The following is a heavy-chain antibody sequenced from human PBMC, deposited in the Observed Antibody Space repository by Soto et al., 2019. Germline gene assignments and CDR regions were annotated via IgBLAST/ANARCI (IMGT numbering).Heavy chain of an antibody. CDR2: IYYSGST. V-gene: IGHV4-31*03. Sequence: QVQLQESGPGLVKPSQTLSLTCTVSGGSISSGGYYWSWIRQHPGKGLEWIGYIYYSGSTYYNPSLKIRVTISVDTSKNQFSLKLSSVTAADTAVYYCARELLADGDFRADWFDPWGQGTLVTVSS. CDR1: GGSISSGGYY. J-gene: IGHJ5*02. CDR3: ARELLADGDFRADWFDP. D-gene: IGHD4-17*01.